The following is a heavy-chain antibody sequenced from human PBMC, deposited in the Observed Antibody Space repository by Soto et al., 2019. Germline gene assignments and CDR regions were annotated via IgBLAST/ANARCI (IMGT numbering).Heavy chain of an antibody. V-gene: IGHV1-69*13. D-gene: IGHD3-3*01. Sequence: ASVKVSCKASGGTFSSYAISWVRQAPGQGLEWMGGIIPIFGTANYAQKFQGRVTITADESTSTAYMELSSLRSEDTAVYYCARAGITIFGVVTHYYYGMDVWGQGTTVTAP. CDR2: IIPIFGTA. CDR1: GGTFSSYA. J-gene: IGHJ6*02. CDR3: ARAGITIFGVVTHYYYGMDV.